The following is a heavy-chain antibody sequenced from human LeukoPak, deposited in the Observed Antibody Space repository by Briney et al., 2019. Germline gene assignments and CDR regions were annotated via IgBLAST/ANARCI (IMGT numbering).Heavy chain of an antibody. Sequence: GGSLRLSCAASGFTFSSNPLHWVRQAPGKGLGWVAVISYDGSNKYYADSVKGRFTISRDNSKNTLYLQMNSLRAEDTAAYYCASQGAGSFYYFDYWGQGTLVTVSS. CDR1: GFTFSSNP. D-gene: IGHD1-26*01. V-gene: IGHV3-30*04. J-gene: IGHJ4*02. CDR3: ASQGAGSFYYFDY. CDR2: ISYDGSNK.